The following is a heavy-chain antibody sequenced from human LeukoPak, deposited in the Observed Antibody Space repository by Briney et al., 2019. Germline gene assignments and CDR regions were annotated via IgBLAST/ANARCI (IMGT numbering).Heavy chain of an antibody. D-gene: IGHD6-19*01. Sequence: GGSLRLSCAASGFTFSSYAMHWVRQAPGKGLEWVAVISYDGSNKYYADSVKGRSTISRDNSKNTLYLQMSSLRSEDTAVYYCARSQWLVLRGYYYYYGMDVWGQGTTVTVSS. V-gene: IGHV3-30-3*01. J-gene: IGHJ6*02. CDR2: ISYDGSNK. CDR1: GFTFSSYA. CDR3: ARSQWLVLRGYYYYYGMDV.